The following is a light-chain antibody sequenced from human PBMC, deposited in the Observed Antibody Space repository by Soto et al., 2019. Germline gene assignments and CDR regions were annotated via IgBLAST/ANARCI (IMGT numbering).Light chain of an antibody. CDR1: QSISSY. Sequence: DIQMTQSPSSLSASVGDRVTITCRASQSISSYLNWYQQKPGKAPKLLIYAASSLQSGVPSRFSGSGSGTDFTLTISSLQPEDFANYYCQQYDDLPLTFGGGTKVEIK. V-gene: IGKV1-39*01. J-gene: IGKJ4*01. CDR3: QQYDDLPLT. CDR2: AAS.